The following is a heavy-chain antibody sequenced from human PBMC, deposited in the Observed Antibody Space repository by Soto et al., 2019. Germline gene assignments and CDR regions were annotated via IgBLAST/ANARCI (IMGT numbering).Heavy chain of an antibody. Sequence: CLGLAGAGAGFACSSYAMHCVRRAPGKGLEWVAVISYDGSNKYYADSVKGRFTISRDNSKNTLYLQMNSLRAEDTAVYYCARDFPPPEGYSGFSYYYYGMDVWGQGTTVTVSS. CDR2: ISYDGSNK. J-gene: IGHJ6*02. V-gene: IGHV3-30-3*01. CDR3: ARDFPPPEGYSGFSYYYYGMDV. D-gene: IGHD3-10*01. CDR1: GFACSSYA.